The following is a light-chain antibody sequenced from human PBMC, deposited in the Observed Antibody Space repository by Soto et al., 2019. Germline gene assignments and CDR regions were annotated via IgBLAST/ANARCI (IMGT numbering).Light chain of an antibody. J-gene: IGKJ3*01. V-gene: IGKV1-5*03. CDR3: QVYNSLSAFT. CDR2: KAS. CDR1: QSISTW. Sequence: DIQMTQSPSTLSASVGDRVTITCRASQSISTWLAWYQQKPGKAPKLLIYKASSLESGVPSRFSGSGSGTEFTLTISSLQPDDFATYCCQVYNSLSAFTFGPGTKVEIK.